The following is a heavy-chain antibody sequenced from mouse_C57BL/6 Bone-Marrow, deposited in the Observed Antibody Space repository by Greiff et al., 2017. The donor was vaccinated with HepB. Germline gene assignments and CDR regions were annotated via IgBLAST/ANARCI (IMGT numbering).Heavy chain of an antibody. J-gene: IGHJ4*01. CDR2: IDPSDSYT. V-gene: IGHV1-69*01. Sequence: QVQLQQPGAELVMPGASVKLSCKASGYTFTSYWMHWVKQRPGQGLEWIGEIDPSDSYTNYNQKFKGKSTLTVDKSPSTAYMQLSSLTSEDSAVYYCASWGYAMDYWGQGTSVTVSS. D-gene: IGHD4-1*01. CDR1: GYTFTSYW. CDR3: ASWGYAMDY.